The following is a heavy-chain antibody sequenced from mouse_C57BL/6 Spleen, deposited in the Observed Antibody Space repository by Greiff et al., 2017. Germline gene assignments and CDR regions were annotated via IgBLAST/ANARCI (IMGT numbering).Heavy chain of an antibody. CDR3: ARSAYYSNYRGAMDY. V-gene: IGHV1-59*01. D-gene: IGHD2-5*01. CDR1: GYTFTSYW. J-gene: IGHJ4*01. Sequence: QVQLQQPGAELVRPGTSVKLSCKASGYTFTSYWMHWVKQRPGQGLEWIGVIDPSDSYTNYNQKFKGKATLTVDTSSSTAYMQLSSLTSEDSAVYYCARSAYYSNYRGAMDYWGQGTSVTVSS. CDR2: IDPSDSYT.